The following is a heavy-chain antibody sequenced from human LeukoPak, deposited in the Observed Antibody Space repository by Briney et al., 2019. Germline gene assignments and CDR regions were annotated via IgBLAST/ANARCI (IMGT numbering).Heavy chain of an antibody. D-gene: IGHD2-15*01. V-gene: IGHV4-4*07. J-gene: IGHJ3*02. CDR1: GGSISSYY. Sequence: SETLSLTCTVSGGSISSYYWSWIRQPAGKGLEWIGRIYTSGSTNYNPSLKSRVTMSVDTSKNQFSLKLSPVTAADTAVYYCARDIVVVVAQRDDAFDIWGQGTMVTVSS. CDR3: ARDIVVVVAQRDDAFDI. CDR2: IYTSGST.